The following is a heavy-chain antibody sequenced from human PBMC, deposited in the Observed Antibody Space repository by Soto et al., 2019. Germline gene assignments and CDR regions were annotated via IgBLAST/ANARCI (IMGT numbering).Heavy chain of an antibody. D-gene: IGHD3-10*01. CDR3: ARELFGELLSLDY. CDR2: IIPILGIA. Sequence: PVKVSCKASGGTFSSYTISWVRQAPGQGLEWMGRIIPILGIANYAQKFQGRVTITADKSTSTAYMELSSLRSEDTAVYYCARELFGELLSLDYWGQGTLVTVSS. V-gene: IGHV1-69*04. CDR1: GGTFSSYT. J-gene: IGHJ4*02.